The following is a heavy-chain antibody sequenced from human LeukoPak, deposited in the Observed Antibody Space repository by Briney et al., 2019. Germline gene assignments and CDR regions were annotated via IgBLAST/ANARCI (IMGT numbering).Heavy chain of an antibody. CDR1: GYSFPNYW. CDR3: ARGGSGWYFDY. J-gene: IGHJ4*01. CDR2: VYTVDSDT. D-gene: IGHD6-19*01. Sequence: GESLRISCKGSGYSFPNYWIGWVRQMPGKGLEYMGIVYTVDSDTKYSPSFQGQVTISVDKSIKTAYLQWTSLKASDTAMYYCARGGSGWYFDYWGHGSLVTVS. V-gene: IGHV5-51*01.